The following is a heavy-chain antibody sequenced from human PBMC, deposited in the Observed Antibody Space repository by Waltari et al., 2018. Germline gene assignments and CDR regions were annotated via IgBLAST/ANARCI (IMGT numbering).Heavy chain of an antibody. CDR1: GGSISSSSYY. V-gene: IGHV4-39*07. J-gene: IGHJ4*02. Sequence: QLQLQESGPGLVKPSETLSHTCTVSGGSISSSSYYWGWIRQPPGKGLEWIGSIYYSGSTYYNPSLKIRVTISVDTSKNQFSLKLSSVTAADTAVYYCARALPIIAAAGIPDYWGQGTLVTVSS. CDR3: ARALPIIAAAGIPDY. D-gene: IGHD6-13*01. CDR2: IYYSGST.